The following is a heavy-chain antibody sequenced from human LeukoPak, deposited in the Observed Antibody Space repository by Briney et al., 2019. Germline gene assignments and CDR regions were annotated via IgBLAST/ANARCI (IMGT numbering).Heavy chain of an antibody. D-gene: IGHD3-10*01. V-gene: IGHV3-64*01. CDR2: ISGNGVST. CDR3: ASITMVRGVHY. Sequence: GGSLRLSCAASGFTFSSYAMHWVRQAPGKGLEYVSAISGNGVSTDYGNSVKGRFTISRDNSKNTLYLQMGSLRAEDMAVYYCASITMVRGVHYWGQGTLVTVSS. J-gene: IGHJ4*02. CDR1: GFTFSSYA.